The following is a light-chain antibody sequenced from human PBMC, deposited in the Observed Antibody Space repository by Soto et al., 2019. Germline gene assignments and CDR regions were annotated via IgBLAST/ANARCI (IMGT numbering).Light chain of an antibody. CDR1: QSVSSY. CDR2: DAS. Sequence: EIVLTQSPSTLSLSPGERATLSCRASQSVSSYLAWYQQKPGQAPRLLIYDASNRATGIPARFSGSGSGTDFTLTISSLDPEDFAVYYCHPRSTLFGGGTKVEIK. V-gene: IGKV3-11*01. J-gene: IGKJ4*01. CDR3: HPRSTL.